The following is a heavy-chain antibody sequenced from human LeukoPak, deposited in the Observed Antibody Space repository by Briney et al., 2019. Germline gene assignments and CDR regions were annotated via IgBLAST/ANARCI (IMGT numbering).Heavy chain of an antibody. V-gene: IGHV3-30*04. CDR3: AKEAEVGATLA. CDR2: ISYDGSNK. D-gene: IGHD1-26*01. J-gene: IGHJ5*02. CDR1: GFTFSSYA. Sequence: AGGSLRLSCAASGFTFSSYAMHWVRQAPGKGLEWVAVISYDGSNKYYADSVKGRFTISRDNSKNTLYLQMNSLRAEDTAVYYCAKEAEVGATLAWGQGTLVTVSS.